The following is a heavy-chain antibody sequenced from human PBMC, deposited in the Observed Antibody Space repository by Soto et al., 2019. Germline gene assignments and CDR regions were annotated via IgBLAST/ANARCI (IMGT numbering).Heavy chain of an antibody. V-gene: IGHV1-69*13. J-gene: IGHJ6*02. CDR1: GGTFSSYA. D-gene: IGHD2-2*01. Sequence: SVKVSCKASGGTFSSYAISWVRQAPGQGLEWMGGIIPIFGTANYAQKFQGRVTITADESTSTAYMELSSLRSEDTAVYYCARVVVDQLLENNYYYYGMDGWGQGTTVTVSS. CDR3: ARVVVDQLLENNYYYYGMDG. CDR2: IIPIFGTA.